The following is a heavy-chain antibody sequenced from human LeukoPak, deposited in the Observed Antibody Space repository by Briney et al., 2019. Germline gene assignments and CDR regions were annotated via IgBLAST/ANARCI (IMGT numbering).Heavy chain of an antibody. CDR1: GYTFTSYG. J-gene: IGHJ6*03. D-gene: IGHD6-19*01. V-gene: IGHV1-18*01. Sequence: ASVKVSCKASGYTFTSYGISWVRQAPGQGLEWMGWISAHNGNTNYEEKVQGRVTMTTDTSTSTAYMELRSLRSDDTAVYYCARDKGTVATYYYYYMDVWGKGTTVTASS. CDR3: ARDKGTVATYYYYYMDV. CDR2: ISAHNGNT.